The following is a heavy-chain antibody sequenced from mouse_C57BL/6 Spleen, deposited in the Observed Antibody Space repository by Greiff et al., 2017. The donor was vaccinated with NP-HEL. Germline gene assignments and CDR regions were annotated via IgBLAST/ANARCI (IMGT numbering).Heavy chain of an antibody. J-gene: IGHJ3*01. CDR1: GYSFTGYY. D-gene: IGHD5-1*01. CDR3: ARGGGTLAWFAY. Sequence: VQLQQSGPELVKPGASVKISCKASGYSFTGYYMNWVKQSPEKSLEWIGEINPSTGGTTYNKKFKAKATLTVDKSSSTAYMQLKSLTSEYSAVYFCARGGGTLAWFAYWGQGTLVTVSA. CDR2: INPSTGGT. V-gene: IGHV1-42*01.